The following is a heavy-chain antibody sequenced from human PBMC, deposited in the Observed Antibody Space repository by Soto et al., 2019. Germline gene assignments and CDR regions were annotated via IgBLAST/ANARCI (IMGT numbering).Heavy chain of an antibody. CDR3: ARVVPGAEAWFGP. D-gene: IGHD2-2*01. CDR2: ISLYSDGT. CDR1: GYTFSNYG. V-gene: IGHV1-18*01. Sequence: QVQLVQSGGEVKRPGASAKVSCKTSGYTFSNYGITWVRQAPGQPLEWLGWISLYSDGTNYAQKFQGRVSMTTDTSTTTAYMELRSLRSDDTAVYHCARVVPGAEAWFGPWGQGTLVTVSS. J-gene: IGHJ5*02.